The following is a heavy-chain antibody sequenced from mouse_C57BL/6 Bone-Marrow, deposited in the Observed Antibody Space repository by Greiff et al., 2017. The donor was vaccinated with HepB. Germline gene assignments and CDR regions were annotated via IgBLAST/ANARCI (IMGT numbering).Heavy chain of an antibody. D-gene: IGHD1-1*01. Sequence: QVTLKVSGPGILQPSQTLSLTCSFSGFSLSTFGMGVGWIRQPSGKGLEWLAHIWWNDDKYYNPALKSRLTISKDTSKNQVFLKIAKVDTADTDTYYCARIPKYYGRSPSYWYCDVWGTGTTVTVSS. CDR2: IWWNDDK. J-gene: IGHJ1*03. CDR1: GFSLSTFGMG. V-gene: IGHV8-8*01. CDR3: ARIPKYYGRSPSYWYCDV.